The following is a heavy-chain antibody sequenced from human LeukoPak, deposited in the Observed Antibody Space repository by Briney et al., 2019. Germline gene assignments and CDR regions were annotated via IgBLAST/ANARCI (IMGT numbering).Heavy chain of an antibody. V-gene: IGHV3-33*06. D-gene: IGHD1-26*01. J-gene: IGHJ6*02. CDR3: AKSRVGATVLYYYYGMDV. CDR1: GFTFSSYG. Sequence: GGSLRLSCAASGFTFSSYGMHWVRQAPGKGLEWVAVIWYDGSNKYYADSVKGRFTISRDNSKNTLYLQMNSLRAEDTAVYYCAKSRVGATVLYYYYGMDVWGQGTTVTVSS. CDR2: IWYDGSNK.